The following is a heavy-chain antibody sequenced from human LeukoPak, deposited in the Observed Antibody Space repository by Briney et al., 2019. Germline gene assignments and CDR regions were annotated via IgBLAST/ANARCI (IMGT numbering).Heavy chain of an antibody. Sequence: GGSLRLSCAASGFTFSTYGMSWVRQAPGKGLEWVLAISGSGGTTYYADSVKGRFTISRDNSKNTLYLQMNSLRAEDTAVYYCAKQKSHRAVAETDYWGQGTLVTVSS. V-gene: IGHV3-23*01. D-gene: IGHD6-19*01. J-gene: IGHJ4*02. CDR1: GFTFSTYG. CDR2: ISGSGGTT. CDR3: AKQKSHRAVAETDY.